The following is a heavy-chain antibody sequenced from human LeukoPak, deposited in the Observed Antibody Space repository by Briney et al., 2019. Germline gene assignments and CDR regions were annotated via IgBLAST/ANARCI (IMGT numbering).Heavy chain of an antibody. J-gene: IGHJ2*01. Sequence: PSETLSLTCTVSGVSISTYSWSWIRQPPGKGPEWIGYISYSGSTSYNPSLRSRVTISVDTSKNQFSLKLSSVTAADTAVYYCATDGNFDLWGRGTLVTVSS. CDR1: GVSISTYS. D-gene: IGHD1-26*01. V-gene: IGHV4-59*01. CDR2: ISYSGST. CDR3: ATDGNFDL.